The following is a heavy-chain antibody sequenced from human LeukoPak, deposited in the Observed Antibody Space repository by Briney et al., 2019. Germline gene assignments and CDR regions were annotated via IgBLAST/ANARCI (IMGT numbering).Heavy chain of an antibody. V-gene: IGHV3-64*01. D-gene: IGHD6-19*01. CDR2: ISSNGGST. CDR1: GFTFSSYA. J-gene: IGHJ5*02. CDR3: ARGLRYSSGWYEH. Sequence: GGSLRLSCAASGFTFSSYAMHWVRQAPGKGLEYVSAISSNGGSTYYANSVKGRFTISRDNSKNTLYLQMGSLRAEDMAVYYCARGLRYSSGWYEHWGQGTLVTVSS.